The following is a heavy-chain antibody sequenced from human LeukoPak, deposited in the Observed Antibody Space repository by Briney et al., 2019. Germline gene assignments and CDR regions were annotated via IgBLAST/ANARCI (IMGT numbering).Heavy chain of an antibody. V-gene: IGHV3-15*01. J-gene: IGHJ6*03. Sequence: GGSLRLSCAASGFTFSNAWMSWVRQAPGKGLEWVGRIKSKTDGGTTDYAAPVKGRFTISRDDSKNTLYLQMNSLRVEDTAIYYCAKVYHRNYMDVWGKGTTVTVSS. CDR3: AKVYHRNYMDV. CDR2: IKSKTDGGTT. CDR1: GFTFSNAW. D-gene: IGHD2-2*02.